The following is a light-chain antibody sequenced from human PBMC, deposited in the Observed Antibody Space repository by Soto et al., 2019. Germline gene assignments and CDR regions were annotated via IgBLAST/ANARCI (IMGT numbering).Light chain of an antibody. Sequence: EIVLTQSPGTLSLSPGERATLSCRASQSVSSNYLAWYQQKPGQAPSLLIYGASIRATGIPDRFSGSGSGTDFTLTISSLEPEDFGMYFCQQYGNSAPITFGQGTRVEIE. CDR3: QQYGNSAPIT. CDR1: QSVSSNY. J-gene: IGKJ5*01. V-gene: IGKV3-20*01. CDR2: GAS.